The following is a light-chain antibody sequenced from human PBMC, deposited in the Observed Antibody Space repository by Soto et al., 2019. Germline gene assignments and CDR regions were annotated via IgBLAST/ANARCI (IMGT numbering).Light chain of an antibody. V-gene: IGKV3-15*01. J-gene: IGKJ1*01. CDR2: GAS. CDR1: QSVSSY. CDR3: QQYNNWWT. Sequence: EIMLTQSPATLSLSPGERATLSCRASQSVSSYLAWYQQKPGQAPRLLIYGASTRATGVPARFTGSGSGTEFTLTISSLQFDDSAVYYCQQYNNWWTFGQGTKVDIK.